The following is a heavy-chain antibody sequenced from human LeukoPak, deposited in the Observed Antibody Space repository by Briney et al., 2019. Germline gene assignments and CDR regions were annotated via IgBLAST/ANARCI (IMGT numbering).Heavy chain of an antibody. D-gene: IGHD5-18*01. CDR1: GFTFSSYG. CDR2: ISNDGSKK. V-gene: IGHV3-30*18. CDR3: AKDRYSYASEYSDS. Sequence: GGSLRLSCAASGFTFSSYGMHWVRQAPGKGLDWVAVISNDGSKKYYADSVKGRFTISRDNSKNTPSLQVSSLRTEDTAVYYCAKDRYSYASEYSDSWGQGTLVTVSS. J-gene: IGHJ4*02.